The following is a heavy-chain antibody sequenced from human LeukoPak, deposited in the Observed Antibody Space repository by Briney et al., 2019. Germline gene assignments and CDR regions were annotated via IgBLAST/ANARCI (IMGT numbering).Heavy chain of an antibody. V-gene: IGHV4-59*01. CDR3: ARVPDRSGYFYYFDY. D-gene: IGHD3-22*01. J-gene: IGHJ4*02. CDR1: GGSISGYN. CDR2: IHYTGST. Sequence: SETLSLTCSVSGGSISGYNWSWIRQPPGKGPEWIAYIHYTGSTNYNPSLRSRVAISVDTSKNQFSLKLGSVTAADTAVYYCARVPDRSGYFYYFDYWGQGTLVTVSS.